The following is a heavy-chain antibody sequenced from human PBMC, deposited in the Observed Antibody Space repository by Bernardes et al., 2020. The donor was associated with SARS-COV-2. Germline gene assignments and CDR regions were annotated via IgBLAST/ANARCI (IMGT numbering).Heavy chain of an antibody. J-gene: IGHJ4*02. CDR1: DDAISSGSFY. Sequence: SEPLSLTCAVSDDAISSGSFYWSWIRQPAGKGLEWVGRISASGSTNYNPSLKSRVTMSVDTSKNQFSLKLTSVTAADTAVYYCARDGRISVPGTDYFDFWGQGILVTVSS. D-gene: IGHD6-19*01. V-gene: IGHV4-61*02. CDR3: ARDGRISVPGTDYFDF. CDR2: ISASGST.